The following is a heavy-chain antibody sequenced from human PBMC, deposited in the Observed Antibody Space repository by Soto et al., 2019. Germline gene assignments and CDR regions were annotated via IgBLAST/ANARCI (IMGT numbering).Heavy chain of an antibody. J-gene: IGHJ5*02. V-gene: IGHV4-30-4*01. Sequence: SETLSLTCTVSGGSIISGDYYWSWIRQTPGKGLEWIGYIYYSGDTNYNPSLKSRVIISVDASNYQFSLRLSSVTAADTAVYYCARGRGTYTEPWGQGTQVTVS. CDR1: GGSIISGDYY. CDR3: ARGRGTYTEP. CDR2: IYYSGDT. D-gene: IGHD2-2*02.